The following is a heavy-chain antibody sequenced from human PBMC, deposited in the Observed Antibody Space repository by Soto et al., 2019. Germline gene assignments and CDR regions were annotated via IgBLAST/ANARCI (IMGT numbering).Heavy chain of an antibody. CDR3: AKDPASAAGTFFDYYYYMDV. CDR2: ISHDGGNK. CDR1: AFTLRSYG. D-gene: IGHD6-13*01. V-gene: IGHV3-30*18. J-gene: IGHJ6*03. Sequence: QVQLVESGGGAVQPGRSLRLCCTASAFTLRSYGMHWVRQAPGKGLEWVAVISHDGGNKYYADSVRGRFTISRDNSKNMIYLQMNSLRAEDTAVYYCAKDPASAAGTFFDYYYYMDVWGKGTTVTVSS.